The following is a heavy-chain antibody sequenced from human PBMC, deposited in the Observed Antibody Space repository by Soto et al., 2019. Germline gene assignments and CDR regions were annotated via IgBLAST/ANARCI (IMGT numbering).Heavy chain of an antibody. CDR3: ARFGTSPNGNWFDP. CDR2: VYHSWST. CDR1: GGSISSDY. V-gene: IGHV4-59*01. D-gene: IGHD3-10*01. Sequence: LSLTCTVSGGSISSDYWNWIRQPPGKGLEWIGYVYHSWSTKYNPSLKSRVTISVDTSKNQLSLKLSSVTAADTAVYYCARFGTSPNGNWFDPWGQGXLVTVYS. J-gene: IGHJ5*02.